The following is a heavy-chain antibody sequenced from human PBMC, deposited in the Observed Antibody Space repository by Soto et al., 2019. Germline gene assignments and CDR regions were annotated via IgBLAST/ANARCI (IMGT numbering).Heavy chain of an antibody. Sequence: SETLSLTCTVSGGSISSGDYYWSWIRQPPGKGLEWIGYIYYSGSTYYNPSLKSRVTISVDTSKNQFSLKLSSVTAADTAVYYCASLYSGSYGRDFDYWGQGTLVTVSS. CDR1: GGSISSGDYY. J-gene: IGHJ4*02. CDR2: IYYSGST. CDR3: ASLYSGSYGRDFDY. V-gene: IGHV4-30-4*01. D-gene: IGHD1-26*01.